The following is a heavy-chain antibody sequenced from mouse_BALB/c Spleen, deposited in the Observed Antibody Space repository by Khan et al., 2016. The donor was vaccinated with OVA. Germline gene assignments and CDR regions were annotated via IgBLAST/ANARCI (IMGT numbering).Heavy chain of an antibody. J-gene: IGHJ3*01. CDR3: ESHVTGSMAY. V-gene: IGHV5-6*01. Sequence: EVELVESGGDLVKPGGSLRLSCAASGFTFSTYGMSWVRQPPDKRLEWVATINSDGDYTYYPDTVTGRFTISRNNAENTLYLQMSSRQSEDTAIDYCESHVTGSMAYWGQGTLVTVSA. CDR1: GFTFSTYG. D-gene: IGHD4-1*01. CDR2: INSDGDYT.